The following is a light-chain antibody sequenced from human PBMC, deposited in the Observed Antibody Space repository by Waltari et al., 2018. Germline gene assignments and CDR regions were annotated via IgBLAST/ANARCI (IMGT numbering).Light chain of an antibody. CDR3: QKYASLPAT. J-gene: IGKJ1*01. CDR2: DTS. V-gene: IGKV3-20*01. CDR1: QSVSRS. Sequence: EVVLTPSPGTLSLSPGEGATLSCRASQSVSRSLAWYQQKPGQAPRLLIYDTSRRATGIPDRFSGSGSGTDFSLTISRLEPEDFAMYYCQKYASLPATFGQGTKVEIK.